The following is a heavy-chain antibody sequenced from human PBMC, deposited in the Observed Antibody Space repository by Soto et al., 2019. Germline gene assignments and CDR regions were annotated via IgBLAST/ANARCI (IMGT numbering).Heavy chain of an antibody. Sequence: EVQLLESGGGLVQPGGSLRLSCAASGFTFSTYAMNWVRQAPGNGLEWVSAISGSGGSIHYADSVKGRFTISRDNSKNKLYLQMTGLRNEDTGVYHCVKGYWKGDVWGQGTTVTVSS. V-gene: IGHV3-23*01. CDR1: GFTFSTYA. CDR2: ISGSGGSI. D-gene: IGHD1-1*01. CDR3: VKGYWKGDV. J-gene: IGHJ6*02.